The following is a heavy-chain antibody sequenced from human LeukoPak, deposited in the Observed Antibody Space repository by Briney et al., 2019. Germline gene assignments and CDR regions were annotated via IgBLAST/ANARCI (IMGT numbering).Heavy chain of an antibody. CDR3: AKEKEGTCSGGNCYSPKYFFDY. Sequence: GGSLRLSCLASGFTFTDHYMTWIRQAPGRGLECLAYISPSTTDIKYADSVKGRFTISRDNAKNSLYLQMNSLRVEDTAVYYCAKEKEGTCSGGNCYSPKYFFDYWGQGTLVTVSS. CDR1: GFTFTDHY. J-gene: IGHJ4*02. V-gene: IGHV3-11*05. D-gene: IGHD2-15*01. CDR2: ISPSTTDI.